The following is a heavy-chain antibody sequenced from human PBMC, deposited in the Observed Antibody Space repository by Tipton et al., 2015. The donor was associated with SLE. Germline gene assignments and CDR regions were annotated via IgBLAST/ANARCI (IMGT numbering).Heavy chain of an antibody. CDR3: AKNEDYDSSGYTFH. D-gene: IGHD3-22*01. CDR2: ISGSGGST. CDR1: GFTFSSYA. V-gene: IGHV3-23*01. Sequence: SLRLSCAASGFTFSSYAMSWVRQAPGKGLELVSAISGSGGSTYYADSVKGRFTIPRDNSKNTLYLQMNSLRAEDTAVYYCAKNEDYDSSGYTFHWGQGTLVTVSS. J-gene: IGHJ4*02.